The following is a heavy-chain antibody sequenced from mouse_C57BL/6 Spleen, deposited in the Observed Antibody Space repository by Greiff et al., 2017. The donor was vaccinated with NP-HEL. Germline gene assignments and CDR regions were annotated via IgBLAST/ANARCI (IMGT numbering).Heavy chain of an antibody. Sequence: QVQLQQPGAELVKPGASVKLSCKASGYTFTSYWMQWVKQRPGQGLEWIGEIDPSDSYTNYNQKFKGKATLTVDTSSSTACMQLSSLTSEDSAVYYCARGNGNRFAYWGQGTLVTVSA. CDR3: ARGNGNRFAY. CDR1: GYTFTSYW. CDR2: IDPSDSYT. J-gene: IGHJ3*01. D-gene: IGHD2-1*01. V-gene: IGHV1-50*01.